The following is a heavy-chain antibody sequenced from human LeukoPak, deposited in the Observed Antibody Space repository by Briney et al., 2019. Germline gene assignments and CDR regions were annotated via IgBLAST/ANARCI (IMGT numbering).Heavy chain of an antibody. CDR1: GVTFSSYG. CDR2: ISFDGNDK. Sequence: PGGSLRLSCAASGVTFSSYGTHWVRQAPGKGLERGARISFDGNDKLYGYAVKGRFTIARDDSKSTLYLQMNSMRAEDTAVYYCTTKVIRGNSGDDYDDWGQGTLVTVSS. J-gene: IGHJ4*02. V-gene: IGHV3-30*03. CDR3: TTKVIRGNSGDDYDD. D-gene: IGHD5-12*01.